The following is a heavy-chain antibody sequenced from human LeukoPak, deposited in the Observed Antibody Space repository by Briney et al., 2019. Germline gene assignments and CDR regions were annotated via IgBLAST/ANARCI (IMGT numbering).Heavy chain of an antibody. J-gene: IGHJ4*02. CDR2: IKHDGSEA. Sequence: PGGSLRLSCAASEFTFNRYWMSWVRQAPGKGLEWVPNIKHDGSEAHYVDSVKGRFTISRDNAKNSLSLQMNSLNVDDTGVYFCTRDALFGSGRTHLDFWSQGTLVSVSS. V-gene: IGHV3-7*04. CDR1: EFTFNRYW. CDR3: TRDALFGSGRTHLDF. D-gene: IGHD3-10*01.